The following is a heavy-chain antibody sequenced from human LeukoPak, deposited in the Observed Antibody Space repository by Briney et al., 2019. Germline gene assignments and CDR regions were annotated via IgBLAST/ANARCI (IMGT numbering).Heavy chain of an antibody. V-gene: IGHV3-30*04. CDR3: ARDRRYYDSSGYPDPTTDYYYYGMDV. CDR2: ISYDGSNK. Sequence: PGRSLRLSCAASGCTFSSYAMHWVRQAPAKGLEGLAVISYDGSNKYNADSVKGRFTISRDNSKNTLYLQMNSMRAEDTAVYYCARDRRYYDSSGYPDPTTDYYYYGMDVWGQGTTVTVSS. D-gene: IGHD3-22*01. J-gene: IGHJ6*02. CDR1: GCTFSSYA.